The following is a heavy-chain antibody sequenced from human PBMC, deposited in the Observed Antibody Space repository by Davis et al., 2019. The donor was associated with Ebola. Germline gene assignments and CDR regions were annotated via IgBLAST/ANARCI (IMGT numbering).Heavy chain of an antibody. Sequence: SETLSLTCTVSGGSISSYYWSWIRQPAGKGLEWIGRIYTSGSTNYNPSLKSRVTMSVDTSKNQFSLKLSSVTAADTAVYYCAKEALRFSRSTLAWFDPWGQGILVTVSS. CDR1: GGSISSYY. V-gene: IGHV4-4*07. CDR2: IYTSGST. D-gene: IGHD3-3*01. J-gene: IGHJ5*02. CDR3: AKEALRFSRSTLAWFDP.